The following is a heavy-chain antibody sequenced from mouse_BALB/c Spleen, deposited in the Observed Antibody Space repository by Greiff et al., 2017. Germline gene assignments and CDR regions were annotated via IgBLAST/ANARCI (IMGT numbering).Heavy chain of an antibody. J-gene: IGHJ2*01. V-gene: IGHV4-1*02. CDR3: ARPGGTMTYFDY. Sequence: EVKLMESGGGLVQPGGSLKLSCAASGFDFSRYWMSWVRQAPVKGLEWIGEINPDSSTINYTPSLKDKFIISRDNAKNTLYLQMSKVRSEDTALYYCARPGGTMTYFDYWGQGTTLTVSS. CDR1: GFDFSRYW. D-gene: IGHD2-4*01. CDR2: INPDSSTI.